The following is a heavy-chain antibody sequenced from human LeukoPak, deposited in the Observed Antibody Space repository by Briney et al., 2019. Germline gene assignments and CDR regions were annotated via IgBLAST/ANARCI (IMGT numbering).Heavy chain of an antibody. D-gene: IGHD2-21*02. Sequence: SQTLSLTCTVSGGSISSGGYYWSWIRQPPGKGLEWIGEINHSGSTNYNPSLKSRVTISVDTSKNQFSLKLNSVTAADTAVYYCARHSLSRQHIVVVTAVHWYFDLWGRGTLVTVSS. CDR2: INHSGST. CDR3: ARHSLSRQHIVVVTAVHWYFDL. J-gene: IGHJ2*01. V-gene: IGHV4-39*01. CDR1: GGSISSGGYY.